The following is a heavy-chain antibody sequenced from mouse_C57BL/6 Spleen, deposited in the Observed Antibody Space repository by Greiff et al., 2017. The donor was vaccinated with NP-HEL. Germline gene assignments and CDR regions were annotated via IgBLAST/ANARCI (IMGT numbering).Heavy chain of an antibody. J-gene: IGHJ4*01. V-gene: IGHV5-4*03. Sequence: EVKLVESGGGLVKPGGSLKLSCAASGFTFSSYAMSWVRQTPEKRLEWVATISDGGSYTYYPDNVKGRFTISRDNAKNNLYLQMSHLKSEDTAMYYCARAHYDYDRWDYWGQGTSVTVSS. CDR2: ISDGGSYT. D-gene: IGHD2-4*01. CDR1: GFTFSSYA. CDR3: ARAHYDYDRWDY.